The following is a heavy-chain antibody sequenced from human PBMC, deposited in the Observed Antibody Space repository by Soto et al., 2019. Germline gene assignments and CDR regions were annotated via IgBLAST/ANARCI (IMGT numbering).Heavy chain of an antibody. J-gene: IGHJ5*02. CDR1: GYTFTSYG. CDR3: ARDRFDILTGYGSGWFDP. CDR2: ISAYNGNT. V-gene: IGHV1-18*01. Sequence: ASVKVSCKASGYTFTSYGISWVRQAPGQGLEWMGWISAYNGNTNYAQKLQGRVTMTTDTSTSTAYMELRSLRSDDTAVYYCARDRFDILTGYGSGWFDPWGQGTLVTVSS. D-gene: IGHD3-9*01.